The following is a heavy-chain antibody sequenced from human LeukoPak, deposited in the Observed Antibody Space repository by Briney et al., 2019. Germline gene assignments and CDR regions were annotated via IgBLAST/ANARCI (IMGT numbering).Heavy chain of an antibody. V-gene: IGHV4-30-4*01. CDR3: ARDLRSTVTTLDV. CDR2: IYYSGST. D-gene: IGHD4-17*01. CDR1: GASVNSGDYY. Sequence: PSKTLSLTCTVSGASVNSGDYYWSWIRQSPGEGLEWIGYIYYSGSTYYNPSLKSRVTISVDTSKNQFSLKLSSVTAVDTAVYYCARDLRSTVTTLDVWGQGTTVTVSS. J-gene: IGHJ6*02.